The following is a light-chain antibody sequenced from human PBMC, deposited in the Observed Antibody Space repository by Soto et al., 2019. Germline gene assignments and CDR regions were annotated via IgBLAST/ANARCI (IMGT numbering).Light chain of an antibody. CDR1: QSISDY. CDR2: AAS. V-gene: IGKV1-39*01. J-gene: IGKJ5*01. Sequence: DIQMTQSPSSLSASVGDRVTITCRASQSISDYVNWYQQRPGKAPKFLIYAASSLQSGVPSRFSGSGSGTDFTLTISSLQPEDFATYYCQQSYSTPRTFGQGTRLENK. CDR3: QQSYSTPRT.